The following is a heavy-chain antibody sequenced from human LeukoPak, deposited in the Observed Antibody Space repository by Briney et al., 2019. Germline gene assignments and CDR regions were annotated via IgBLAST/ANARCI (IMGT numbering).Heavy chain of an antibody. CDR1: GGSFSGYY. V-gene: IGHV4-34*01. CDR2: INHSGST. D-gene: IGHD3-9*01. Sequence: PSETLSLTCAVYGGSFSGYYWSWIRQPPGKGLEWIGEINHSGSTNYNPSLKSRVTISVDTSKNQFSLKLSSVTAADTAVYHCAKNGQTGFSFDPWGQGTLVTVS. J-gene: IGHJ5*02. CDR3: AKNGQTGFSFDP.